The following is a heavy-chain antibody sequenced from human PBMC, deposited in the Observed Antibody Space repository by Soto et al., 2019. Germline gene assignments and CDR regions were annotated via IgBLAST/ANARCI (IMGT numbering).Heavy chain of an antibody. D-gene: IGHD3-3*01. CDR3: AKDPSYDFWSGYLFFDY. CDR2: ISGSGGST. Sequence: PGGSLRLSCAASGFTFSSYAMSWVRQAPGKGLEWVSAISGSGGSTYYADSVKGRFTISRDNSKNTLYLQMNSLRAEDTAVYYCAKDPSYDFWSGYLFFDYWGQGTLVTVSS. J-gene: IGHJ4*02. CDR1: GFTFSSYA. V-gene: IGHV3-23*01.